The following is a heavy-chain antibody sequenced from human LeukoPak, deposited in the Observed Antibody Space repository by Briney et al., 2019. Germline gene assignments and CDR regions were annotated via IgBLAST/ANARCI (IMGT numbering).Heavy chain of an antibody. CDR2: IYYSGST. CDR3: AREFYDILTGYYYGMDV. Sequence: PSETLSLTCTVSGGSISSYYWSWLRQPPGKGLEWIGYIYYSGSTNYNRSLKSRVTISVDTSKNQFSLKLSSVTAADTAVYYCAREFYDILTGYYYGMDVWGKGTTVTVSS. J-gene: IGHJ6*04. V-gene: IGHV4-59*01. CDR1: GGSISSYY. D-gene: IGHD3-9*01.